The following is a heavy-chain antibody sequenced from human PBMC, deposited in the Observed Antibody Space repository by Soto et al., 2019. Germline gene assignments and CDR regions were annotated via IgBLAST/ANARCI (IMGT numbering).Heavy chain of an antibody. CDR2: IWYDGSNK. D-gene: IGHD6-13*01. V-gene: IGHV3-33*01. J-gene: IGHJ6*02. Sequence: PGGSLRLSXAASGFTFSSYGMHWVRQAPGKGLEWVAVIWYDGSNKYYADSVKGRFTISRDNSKNTLYLQMNSLRAEDTAVYYCARGGAGAARRWDYYYYGMDVWGQGTTVTVSS. CDR1: GFTFSSYG. CDR3: ARGGAGAARRWDYYYYGMDV.